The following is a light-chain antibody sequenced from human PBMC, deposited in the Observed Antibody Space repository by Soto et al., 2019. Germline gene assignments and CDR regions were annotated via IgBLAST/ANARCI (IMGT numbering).Light chain of an antibody. J-gene: IGKJ4*01. Sequence: IVLPQSPLSLPVTPGEPASISCRSSLSLLGTNGSNYLAWYLQKPGQSPQVLIYFDSNRAFGVPDRFGGSGSGTDFTLQISRVEAEDVGVYYCLQGLTTPLTFGGGTKVEIK. CDR1: LSLLGTNGSNY. CDR3: LQGLTTPLT. CDR2: FDS. V-gene: IGKV2-28*01.